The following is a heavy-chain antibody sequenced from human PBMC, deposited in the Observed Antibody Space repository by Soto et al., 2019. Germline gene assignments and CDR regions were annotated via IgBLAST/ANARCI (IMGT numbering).Heavy chain of an antibody. V-gene: IGHV4-61*01. CDR3: ARSGSGSGWL. CDR1: GGSVSSGRFY. Sequence: QVQLQESGPGLVKPSETLSLTCTVSGGSVSSGRFYWSWIRQPPGKGLEWIGYIYYSGSTKYNASLRSRVTLSVDTSKNQFSLKLTSVTAADTAGYYCARSGSGSGWLGGQGTLVTVSS. J-gene: IGHJ4*02. D-gene: IGHD6-19*01. CDR2: IYYSGST.